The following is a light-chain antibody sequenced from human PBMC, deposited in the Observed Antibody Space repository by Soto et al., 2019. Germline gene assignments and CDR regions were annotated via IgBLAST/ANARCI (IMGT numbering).Light chain of an antibody. CDR2: GAS. J-gene: IGKJ5*01. Sequence: EIVLTQSPGTLSLSPGERATLSCRASQSVTSPFLAWYQQKPGQPPRLLIYGASSRATGIPVRFSGSGSGTEFTLTISSLQSEDFAVYYCQQYNNWPLTFGQGTRLEI. V-gene: IGKV3-15*01. CDR3: QQYNNWPLT. CDR1: QSVTSP.